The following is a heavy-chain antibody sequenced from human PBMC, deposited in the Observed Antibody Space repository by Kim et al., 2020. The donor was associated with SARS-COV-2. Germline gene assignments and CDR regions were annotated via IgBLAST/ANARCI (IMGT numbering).Heavy chain of an antibody. V-gene: IGHV3-30*03. Sequence: GGSLRLSCAASGVTFSSYGLRWVRQPPGKGLEWVADIYYDGSSKYYGYSVKGRVIISRDNSKSTPYLQMNSLRADDTAVYYGTTASFSASGWLVCFD. CDR3: TTASFSASGWLVCFD. J-gene: IGHJ4*01. D-gene: IGHD6-19*01. CDR2: IYYDGSSK. CDR1: GVTFSSYG.